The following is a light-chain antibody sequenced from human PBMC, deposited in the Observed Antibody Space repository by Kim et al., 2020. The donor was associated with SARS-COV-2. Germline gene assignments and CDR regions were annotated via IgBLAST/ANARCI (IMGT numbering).Light chain of an antibody. CDR2: LGS. V-gene: IGKV2-28*01. Sequence: IVMTQSPLTLPVTPAEPASISCISSQSLLHTSGHNYVDWYLQKPGQSPQLLIYLGSNRASGVPDRFSGSGSGTYFTLKLSRVETEDIGVYYCMQALQTPPTLGQGTKLEI. CDR1: QSLLHTSGHNY. J-gene: IGKJ2*01. CDR3: MQALQTPPT.